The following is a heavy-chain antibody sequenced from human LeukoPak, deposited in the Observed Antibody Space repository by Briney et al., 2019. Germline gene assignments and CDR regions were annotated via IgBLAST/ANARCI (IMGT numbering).Heavy chain of an antibody. CDR2: IYYSGST. CDR3: ARDGMAAAGLDY. Sequence: SETLSLTCTVSGGSISSGGYYWSWIRQHPGKGLEWIGYIYYSGSTYYNPSLKSRVTISVDTSKNQFSLKLSSVTAADTAVYYCARDGMAAAGLDYWGQGTQVTVSS. CDR1: GGSISSGGYY. J-gene: IGHJ4*02. D-gene: IGHD6-13*01. V-gene: IGHV4-31*03.